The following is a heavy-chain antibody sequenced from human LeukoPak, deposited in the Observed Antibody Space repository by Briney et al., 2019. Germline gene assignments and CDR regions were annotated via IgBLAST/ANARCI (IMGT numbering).Heavy chain of an antibody. D-gene: IGHD5-18*01. CDR2: VNSYSSDI. J-gene: IGHJ4*02. Sequence: GGSLRLSCATSGFTFSSYSMTWVRQAPGKGLDWVSSVNSYSSDIYYADSVKGRSTISRDNSKNTLYLQMNGLRAEDTAVYYCATDGGYTYGSLTRDYWGQGTLVTVSS. CDR1: GFTFSSYS. CDR3: ATDGGYTYGSLTRDY. V-gene: IGHV3-21*01.